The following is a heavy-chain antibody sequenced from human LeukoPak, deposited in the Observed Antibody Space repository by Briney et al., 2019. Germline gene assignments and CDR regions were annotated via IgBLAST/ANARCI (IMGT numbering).Heavy chain of an antibody. CDR2: TYYRSKWYN. Sequence: SQTLSLTCAISGDSVSSNSAAWNWIKQSPSRGLEWLGSTYYRSKWYNDYAVSVKSRITINPDTSKNQFSLQLNSVTPEDTAVYYCAREGSTSEVPAKEKEYSSGWPYYYYGMDVWGQGTTVTVSS. V-gene: IGHV6-1*01. J-gene: IGHJ6*02. CDR1: GDSVSSNSAA. D-gene: IGHD6-19*01. CDR3: AREGSTSEVPAKEKEYSSGWPYYYYGMDV.